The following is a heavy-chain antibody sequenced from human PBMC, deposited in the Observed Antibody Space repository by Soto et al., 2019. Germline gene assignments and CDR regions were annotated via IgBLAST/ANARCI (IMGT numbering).Heavy chain of an antibody. J-gene: IGHJ4*02. CDR2: IFYSGNT. V-gene: IGHV4-59*01. CDR3: ARDSGYGDPFDY. D-gene: IGHD4-17*01. CDR1: GGSISGYY. Sequence: QVQLQESGPGLVKSSETLSLTCTVSGGSISGYYWSWIRQPPGKGLEWIGYIFYSGNTNYNPSLKSRVTISVDTSKNQFSLKLRSVTAADTAVHYCARDSGYGDPFDYWGQGTLVTVSS.